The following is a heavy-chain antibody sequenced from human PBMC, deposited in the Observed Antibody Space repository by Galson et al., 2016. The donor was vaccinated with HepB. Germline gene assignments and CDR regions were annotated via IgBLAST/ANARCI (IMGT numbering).Heavy chain of an antibody. J-gene: IGHJ4*02. CDR2: ISSSSSYI. Sequence: SLRLSCAASGFTFSSYSMNWVRQAPGKGLEWVSCISSSSSYIYYGDSVKGRIAISRDNAKNSLYQQMNSLRAEDTAVYYCARAVSRDYGDYAGYWGQGTLVTVSS. CDR3: ARAVSRDYGDYAGY. CDR1: GFTFSSYS. V-gene: IGHV3-21*01. D-gene: IGHD4-17*01.